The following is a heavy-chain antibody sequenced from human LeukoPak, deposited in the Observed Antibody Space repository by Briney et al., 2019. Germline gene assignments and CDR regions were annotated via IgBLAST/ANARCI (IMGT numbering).Heavy chain of an antibody. CDR1: GFTFSSSA. D-gene: IGHD5/OR15-5a*01. V-gene: IGHV3-23*01. CDR2: ISVTGGSI. CDR3: AKSYLSGVSGIFDS. Sequence: GGSLRLSCAASGFTFSSSAMSWVRQAPGKGLECVSSISVTGGSIYYVDSVKGRVTISRDNSKNTLYLQMNSLRAEDTAVYYCAKSYLSGVSGIFDSWGQGTLVTVSS. J-gene: IGHJ4*02.